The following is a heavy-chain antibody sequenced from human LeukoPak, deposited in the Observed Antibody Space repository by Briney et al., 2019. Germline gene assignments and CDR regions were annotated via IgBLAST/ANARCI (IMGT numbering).Heavy chain of an antibody. V-gene: IGHV3-23*01. CDR2: ISGSGGST. J-gene: IGHJ5*02. Sequence: GGSLRLSSAASGLTFSSYAMSWVRQAPGKGLEWVSAISGSGGSTYYADSVKGRFTISRDNSKNTLYLQMNSLRAEDTAVYYCAKVALGSSGLNWFDPWGQGTLVTVSS. CDR1: GLTFSSYA. CDR3: AKVALGSSGLNWFDP. D-gene: IGHD3-22*01.